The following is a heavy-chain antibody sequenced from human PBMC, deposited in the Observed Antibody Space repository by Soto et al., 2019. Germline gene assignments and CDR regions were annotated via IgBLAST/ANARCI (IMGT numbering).Heavy chain of an antibody. CDR3: AKWEDRGYGFAFDY. V-gene: IGHV3-30*18. CDR1: GFTFRRYG. D-gene: IGHD1-26*01. CDR2: ISYDGSNE. J-gene: IGHJ4*02. Sequence: QVQLVESGGGVVQPGRSLRLSCAASGFTFRRYGMHWVRQTPGKGLEWVAGISYDGSNEYYADSVKGRFTISRDNSKNTLYLQTDSLKTEDTAVYDCAKWEDRGYGFAFDYWGQGTLVTVSS.